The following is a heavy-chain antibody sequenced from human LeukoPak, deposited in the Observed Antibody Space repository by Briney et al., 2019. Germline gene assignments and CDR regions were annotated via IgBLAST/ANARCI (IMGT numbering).Heavy chain of an antibody. V-gene: IGHV3-33*01. D-gene: IGHD3-3*01. CDR3: ARPQGPSGRMNDAFDI. CDR2: IWYDGSNK. CDR1: GFTFSSYG. Sequence: GRSLRLSCAASGFTFSSYGMHWVRQAPGKGLEWVAVIWYDGSNKYYADSVKGRFTISRDNSKNTLYLQMNSLRAEDTAVYYCARPQGPSGRMNDAFDIWGQGTMVTVSS. J-gene: IGHJ3*02.